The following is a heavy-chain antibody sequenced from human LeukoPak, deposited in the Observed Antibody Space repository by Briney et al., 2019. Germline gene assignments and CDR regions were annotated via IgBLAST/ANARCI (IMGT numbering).Heavy chain of an antibody. Sequence: PSQTLSLTCTVSGGSISSGSYYWSWIRQPAGKGLEWIGRIYTSGSTNYNPSLKSRVTISVDTSKNQFSLKLSSVTAADTAVYYCARDRGEYSYGYYYYYYMDVWGKGTTVTISS. CDR3: ARDRGEYSYGYYYYYYMDV. CDR1: GGSISSGSYY. J-gene: IGHJ6*03. D-gene: IGHD5-18*01. CDR2: IYTSGST. V-gene: IGHV4-61*02.